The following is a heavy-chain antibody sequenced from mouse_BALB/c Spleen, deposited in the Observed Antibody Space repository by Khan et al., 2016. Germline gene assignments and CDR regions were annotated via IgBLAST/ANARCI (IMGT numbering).Heavy chain of an antibody. CDR1: GFNIKETY. CDR3: ANYGSSYLYFDV. CDR2: IDPANGNT. V-gene: IGHV14-3*02. D-gene: IGHD1-1*01. Sequence: VQLQQPGAELVKPGASVKLSCTASGFNIKETYMHWVKQRPEQGLEWIGRIDPANGNTKYDPKFQGKATITADTSSNTAYLQLSSLTSEDTAVYYCANYGSSYLYFDVWGAGTTVTVSS. J-gene: IGHJ1*01.